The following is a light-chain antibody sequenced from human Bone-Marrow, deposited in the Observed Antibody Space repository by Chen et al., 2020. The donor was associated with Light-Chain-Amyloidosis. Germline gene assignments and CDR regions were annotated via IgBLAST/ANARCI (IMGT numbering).Light chain of an antibody. J-gene: IGLJ2*01. CDR1: DLPTKY. CDR2: RDT. Sequence: SYELTQPPSVSVSPGQTARITCSGDDLPTKYAYWYQQKPGQAPVLVIQRDTERPSGISERFAGASSGTTATLTSSGVQAEDEADYHCQSADSSVTYEVIFGGGTKLTVL. V-gene: IGLV3-25*03. CDR3: QSADSSVTYEVI.